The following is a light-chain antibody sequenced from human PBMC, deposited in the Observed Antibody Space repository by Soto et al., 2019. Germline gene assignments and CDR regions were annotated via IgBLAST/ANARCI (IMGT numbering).Light chain of an antibody. J-gene: IGLJ3*02. CDR3: AAWDDSLNAWV. V-gene: IGLV1-44*01. CDR1: SSNIGSNT. Sequence: QSVLTQPPSASGTPGQRVTISCSGSSSNIGSNTVNWSQQLPGTAPKLLIYCNNQRPSGVPDRFSGSKYGTSASLAISGLQSEDEADYYCAAWDDSLNAWVFGGGTQLTVL. CDR2: CNN.